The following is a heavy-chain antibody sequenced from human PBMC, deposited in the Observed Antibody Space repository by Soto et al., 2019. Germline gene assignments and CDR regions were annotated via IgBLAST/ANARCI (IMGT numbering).Heavy chain of an antibody. CDR1: GFTFSSYG. CDR2: IWYDGSNK. J-gene: IGHJ6*03. D-gene: IGHD6-13*01. V-gene: IGHV3-33*01. Sequence: QVQLVESGGGVVQPGRSLRLSCAASGFTFSSYGMHWVRQAPGKGLEWVAVIWYDGSNKYYADSMKGRFTISRDNSKNTLYLQMNSLRAEDTAVYYCARDPRGVYRGYMDVWGKGTTVTVSS. CDR3: ARDPRGVYRGYMDV.